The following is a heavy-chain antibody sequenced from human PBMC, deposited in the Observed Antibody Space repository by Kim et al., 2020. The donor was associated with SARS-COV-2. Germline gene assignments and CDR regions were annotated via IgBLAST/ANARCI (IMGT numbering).Heavy chain of an antibody. CDR2: ISIDGTTK. Sequence: GGSLRLSCVGSGFRFNDYGMQWVRQAPGKGLEWVAVISIDGTTKHYVDSVKGRFTISRDNSENTLYLEMNSLRPEDTAVYYCAKEVTAVFIDALSAYWGR. J-gene: IGHJ2*01. CDR1: GFRFNDYG. D-gene: IGHD3-16*01. CDR3: AKEVTAVFIDALSAY. V-gene: IGHV3-30*18.